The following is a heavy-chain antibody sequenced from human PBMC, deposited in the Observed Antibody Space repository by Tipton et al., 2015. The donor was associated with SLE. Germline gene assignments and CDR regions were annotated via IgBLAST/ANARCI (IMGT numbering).Heavy chain of an antibody. Sequence: QLVQSGAEVKKPGASVKVSCKVSGYTFTGFDITWVRQASGQGLECMGWINPNSGDTGSPQKFQDRVTMTTDLSLNTAYLELRSLTSEDTAIYYCARDAYGTSDWGQGTLITVSS. CDR2: INPNSGDT. CDR3: ARDAYGTSD. J-gene: IGHJ4*02. D-gene: IGHD3-10*01. V-gene: IGHV1-8*02. CDR1: GYTFTGFD.